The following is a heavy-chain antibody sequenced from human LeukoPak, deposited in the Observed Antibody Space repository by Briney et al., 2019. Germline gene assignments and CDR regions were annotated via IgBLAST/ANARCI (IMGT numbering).Heavy chain of an antibody. D-gene: IGHD6-13*01. CDR2: ISGSGGTT. V-gene: IGHV3-23*01. CDR1: GFTFSSYT. Sequence: GGSLRLSCAASGFTFSSYTMNWVRQAPGKGLEWVSSISGSGGTTYSADSVKGRFTISRDNSKNTLYLQMNSLRTEDTAVYYCARSPSSTWVNWFDPWGQGTLVTVSS. J-gene: IGHJ5*02. CDR3: ARSPSSTWVNWFDP.